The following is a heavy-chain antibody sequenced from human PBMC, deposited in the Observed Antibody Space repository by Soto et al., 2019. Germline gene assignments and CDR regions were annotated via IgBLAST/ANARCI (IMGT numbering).Heavy chain of an antibody. J-gene: IGHJ4*02. Sequence: QVQLQESGSGLVKPSQTLSLTCTVSGTSISSDDYSWNWIRQASGRGLEWIGNIYYSGRTYYNPSLKSRVTISVDRSETQFSLKLSSVTAADTAVYFCASARHYYDSSGYWTQKGVLDHWGQGSLVTVSS. CDR1: GTSISSDDYS. CDR2: IYYSGRT. V-gene: IGHV4-30-2*01. CDR3: ASARHYYDSSGYWTQKGVLDH. D-gene: IGHD3-22*01.